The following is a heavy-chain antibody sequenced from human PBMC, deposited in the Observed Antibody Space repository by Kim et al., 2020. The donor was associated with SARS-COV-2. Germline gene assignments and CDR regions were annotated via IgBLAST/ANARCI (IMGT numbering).Heavy chain of an antibody. J-gene: IGHJ5*02. D-gene: IGHD6-19*01. CDR1: GGSISSGGYY. CDR2: IYYSGST. Sequence: SETLSLTCTVSGGSISSGGYYWSWIRQHPGKGLEWIGYIYYSGSTYYNPSLKSRVTISVDTSKNQFSLKLSSVTAADTDVYYCARAPGQWLGGGDYWFDPWGQGTLVTVSS. V-gene: IGHV4-31*03. CDR3: ARAPGQWLGGGDYWFDP.